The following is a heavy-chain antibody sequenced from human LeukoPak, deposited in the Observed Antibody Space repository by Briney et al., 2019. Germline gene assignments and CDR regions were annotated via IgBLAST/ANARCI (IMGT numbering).Heavy chain of an antibody. CDR1: GGSLSSSSYD. D-gene: IGHD3-10*01. J-gene: IGHJ3*02. CDR2: ISYSGIT. CDR3: ARDNYYGSGGGMEDGFDI. V-gene: IGHV4-39*07. Sequence: SETLSLTCTVSGGSLSSSSYDWGWLREPPGKGLEGLGSISYSGITYYNPSLKSRVTISVDTSKNQFSLKLSSVTAADTALYYCARDNYYGSGGGMEDGFDIWGQGTMVTVSS.